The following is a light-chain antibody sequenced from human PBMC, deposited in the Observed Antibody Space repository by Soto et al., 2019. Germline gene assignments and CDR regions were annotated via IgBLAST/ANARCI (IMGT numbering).Light chain of an antibody. V-gene: IGKV3-15*01. J-gene: IGKJ4*01. Sequence: EIVMTHSPAILSLSPVGRATLSCSASQSVSSNLAWYQQKPGQAPRLLISGASTRATGIPARFSGSGSGTEFTLTISSLQSEDFAVYYCQQYNNWPPLTFGGGTKVDIK. CDR2: GAS. CDR3: QQYNNWPPLT. CDR1: QSVSSN.